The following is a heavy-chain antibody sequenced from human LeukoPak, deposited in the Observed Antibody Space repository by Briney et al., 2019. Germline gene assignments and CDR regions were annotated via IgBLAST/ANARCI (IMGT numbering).Heavy chain of an antibody. D-gene: IGHD3-22*01. Sequence: PSETLSLTCTVSGGSVSSNIYYWNWIRQPPGKGLEWIGYIYYSGSTNYNPSLKGRVTISVDTSKNQFSLKLTSLTAADTAVYYCAREDSSGYLGYWGQGTLVTVSS. V-gene: IGHV4-61*01. CDR1: GGSVSSNIYY. CDR3: AREDSSGYLGY. J-gene: IGHJ4*02. CDR2: IYYSGST.